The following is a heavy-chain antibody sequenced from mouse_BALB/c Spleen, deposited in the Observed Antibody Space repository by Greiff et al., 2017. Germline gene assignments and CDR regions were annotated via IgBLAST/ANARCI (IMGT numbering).Heavy chain of an antibody. Sequence: VKLVESGPGLVAPSQSLSITCTVSGFSLTSYDISWIRQPPGKGLEWLGVIWTGGGTNYNSAFMSRLSISKDNSKSQVFLKMNSLQTDDTAIYYCVRDGRGFAYWGQGTLVTVSA. V-gene: IGHV2-9-2*01. CDR1: GFSLTSYD. CDR3: VRDGRGFAY. CDR2: IWTGGGT. J-gene: IGHJ3*01.